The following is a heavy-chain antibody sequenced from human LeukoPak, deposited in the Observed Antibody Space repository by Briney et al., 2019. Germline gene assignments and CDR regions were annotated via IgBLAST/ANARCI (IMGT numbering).Heavy chain of an antibody. J-gene: IGHJ3*02. D-gene: IGHD5-24*01. Sequence: GGSLRLSCAASEFTFFTYSMTWVRQAPGKGLEWVANIKQDGSEKYYVDSVKGRFTISRDNAKNSLYLQLNSLRAEDTAVYYCARCRDGYNYDAFDIWGQGTLVTVSS. CDR3: ARCRDGYNYDAFDI. CDR2: IKQDGSEK. V-gene: IGHV3-7*01. CDR1: EFTFFTYS.